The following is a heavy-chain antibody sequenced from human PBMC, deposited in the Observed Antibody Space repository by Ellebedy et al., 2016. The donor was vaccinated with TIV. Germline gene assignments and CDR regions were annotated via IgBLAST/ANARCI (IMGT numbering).Heavy chain of an antibody. D-gene: IGHD3-22*01. V-gene: IGHV3-7*01. CDR3: ARDSMIVESEVDS. CDR1: GFTFSSYW. CDR2: IKEDGSEK. Sequence: GESLKISCAASGFTFSSYWMSWVRQAPGKGLEWVATIKEDGSEKYYVDSVKGRFTISRDNAKNSLYLQMNSLRAEDTAVYYSARDSMIVESEVDSWGQGILVTVSS. J-gene: IGHJ4*02.